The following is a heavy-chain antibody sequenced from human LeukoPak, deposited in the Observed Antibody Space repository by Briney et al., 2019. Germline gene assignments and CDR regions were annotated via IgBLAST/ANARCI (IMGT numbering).Heavy chain of an antibody. CDR3: ARGAHDYGDYVPAFDI. V-gene: IGHV1-18*01. CDR2: ISAYNGNT. D-gene: IGHD4-17*01. CDR1: GYTFTSYG. J-gene: IGHJ3*02. Sequence: ASVKVSCKASGYTFTSYGISWVRQAPGQGLEWMGWISAYNGNTNYAQKLQGRVTMTTDTSTGTAYMELRSLRSDDTAVYYCARGAHDYGDYVPAFDIWGQGTMVTVSS.